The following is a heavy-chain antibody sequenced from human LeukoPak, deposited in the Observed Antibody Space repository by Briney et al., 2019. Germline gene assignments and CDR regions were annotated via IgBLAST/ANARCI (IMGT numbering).Heavy chain of an antibody. V-gene: IGHV4-59*01. CDR2: IYYSGST. CDR1: GGSISSYY. CDR3: ARGPGGYYFDY. D-gene: IGHD3-10*01. Sequence: SETLSLTCTVSGGSISSYYWSWIRQLPGKGLEWIGYIYYSGSTNYNPSLKSRVTISVDTSKNQFSLKLRSVTAADTAVYYCARGPGGYYFDYWGQGTLVTVSS. J-gene: IGHJ4*02.